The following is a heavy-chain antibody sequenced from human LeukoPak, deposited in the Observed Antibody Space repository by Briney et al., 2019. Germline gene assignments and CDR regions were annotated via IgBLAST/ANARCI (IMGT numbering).Heavy chain of an antibody. CDR1: GFTFSSYW. CDR2: IKQDGSEK. J-gene: IGHJ6*03. D-gene: IGHD3-3*01. Sequence: PGGSLRLSCAASGFTFSSYWMSWVRQAPGKGLEWVANIKQDGSEKYYVDSVKGRFTISRDNAKNSLYLQMNSLRAEDTAVYYCARSDYDFWSGYLNPNDYYYYMDVWGKGTTVTVSS. V-gene: IGHV3-7*01. CDR3: ARSDYDFWSGYLNPNDYYYYMDV.